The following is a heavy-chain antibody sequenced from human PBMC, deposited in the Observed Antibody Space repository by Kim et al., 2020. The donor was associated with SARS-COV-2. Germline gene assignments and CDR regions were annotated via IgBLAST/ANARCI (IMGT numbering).Heavy chain of an antibody. J-gene: IGHJ4*02. CDR1: GFTFSSYS. Sequence: GGSLRLSCAASGFTFSSYSMNWVRQAPGKGLEWVSSISISSSYIYYADSVKGRFTISRDNAKNSLYLQMNSLRAEDTAVYYCARGGEAMVRYFDYWGQGTLVTVSS. CDR2: ISISSSYI. CDR3: ARGGEAMVRYFDY. V-gene: IGHV3-21*01. D-gene: IGHD5-18*01.